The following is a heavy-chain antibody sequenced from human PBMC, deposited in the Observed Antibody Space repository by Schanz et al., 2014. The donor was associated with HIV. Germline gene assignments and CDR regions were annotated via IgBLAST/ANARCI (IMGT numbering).Heavy chain of an antibody. CDR1: GYTFSSYD. D-gene: IGHD3-10*01. J-gene: IGHJ6*02. V-gene: IGHV1-8*01. CDR3: AIMVRGVSRGGHHYGLDV. CDR2: MNPNSGHT. Sequence: QVQLVQSGAEVKNPGASVKVSCKASGYTFSSYDINWVRQATGQGLEWMGWMNPNSGHTGYAQKFQGRVDMTRTTSISTDYMELRGLTSEETAVYYCAIMVRGVSRGGHHYGLDVWGQGTTVTVSS.